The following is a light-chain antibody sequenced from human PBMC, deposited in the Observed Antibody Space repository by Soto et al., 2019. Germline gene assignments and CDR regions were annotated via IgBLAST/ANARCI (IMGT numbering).Light chain of an antibody. Sequence: EIVLTQSPGTLSLSPGERATLSCRASQSVSSSYLAWYQQKPGQAPRLLIYGASSRATSIPDRFSGSGSGTDVTLTISTLEPEDFAVYYCQQYGSSPPWTFGQGTKVEIK. V-gene: IGKV3-20*01. CDR3: QQYGSSPPWT. J-gene: IGKJ1*01. CDR2: GAS. CDR1: QSVSSSY.